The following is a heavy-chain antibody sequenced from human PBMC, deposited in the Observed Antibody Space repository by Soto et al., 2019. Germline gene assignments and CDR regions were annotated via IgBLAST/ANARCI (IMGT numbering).Heavy chain of an antibody. D-gene: IGHD6-19*01. Sequence: GASVKVSCKASGGSFSNYAIHWVRQAPGQGLEWMGQIIPKIGTPNYAQKLQGRVTITADEHTTTAYMELSSLRSEDTAVYYCARSSRGAVTGNDYWGQGTPVTVSS. V-gene: IGHV1-69*13. CDR2: IIPKIGTP. CDR1: GGSFSNYA. CDR3: ARSSRGAVTGNDY. J-gene: IGHJ4*02.